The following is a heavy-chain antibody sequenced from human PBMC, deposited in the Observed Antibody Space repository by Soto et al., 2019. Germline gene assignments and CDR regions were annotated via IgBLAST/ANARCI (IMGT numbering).Heavy chain of an antibody. V-gene: IGHV1-18*01. D-gene: IGHD3-10*01. CDR1: GYTFDSYG. Sequence: QVQLVQSGAEVKKPGASLRVSCKASGYTFDSYGRNWVLQAPGRGLEWLGWISTHTGNTDYPQRFQGRVTMTTDKSTSKAFLDLRSLTSDDTAVYYCVSDVSVSSGSFGGYWGPGTLVSVSS. CDR2: ISTHTGNT. J-gene: IGHJ4*02. CDR3: VSDVSVSSGSFGGY.